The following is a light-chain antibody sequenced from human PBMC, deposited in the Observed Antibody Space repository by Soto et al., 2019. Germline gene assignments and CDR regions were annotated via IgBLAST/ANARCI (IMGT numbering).Light chain of an antibody. J-gene: IGKJ4*01. Sequence: EILLTQSPGTLSLAPGEGATLSCRASQIVRSTYLAWFQQKPGQAPRLLIYGASTRATGIPDRFSGSGSGTDFTLTISGLEPKDFALYYCQQYDITPPNTFGGGTKVDIK. V-gene: IGKV3-20*01. CDR3: QQYDITPPNT. CDR2: GAS. CDR1: QIVRSTY.